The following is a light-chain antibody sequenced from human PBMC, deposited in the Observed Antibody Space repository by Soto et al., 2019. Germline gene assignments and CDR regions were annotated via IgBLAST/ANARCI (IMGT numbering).Light chain of an antibody. CDR1: QSISSH. CDR2: GAS. V-gene: IGKV1-39*01. Sequence: DIQMTQSPSSLSASVGDRVTISCRASQSISSHLNWYQQKPGKVPKLLIYGASSLHSGVPSRFSGSGSGTDFTLTISSLQPEDFATYYCQQTYLTPWTSGQGAKVEIK. CDR3: QQTYLTPWT. J-gene: IGKJ1*01.